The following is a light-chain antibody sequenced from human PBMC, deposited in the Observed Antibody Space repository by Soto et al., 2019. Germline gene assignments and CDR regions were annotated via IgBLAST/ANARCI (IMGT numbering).Light chain of an antibody. J-gene: IGKJ2*01. V-gene: IGKV3-15*01. CDR1: QSITTS. CDR2: GAS. Sequence: EIVMTQSPATLSVSPGERITLSCRASQSITTSLAWYQQKPGQAPRLLIYGASTRATNVPARFSGSGSGTDFSLTISSLQSEDYSVYYCQQRSNWPYTFGQGTKLEIK. CDR3: QQRSNWPYT.